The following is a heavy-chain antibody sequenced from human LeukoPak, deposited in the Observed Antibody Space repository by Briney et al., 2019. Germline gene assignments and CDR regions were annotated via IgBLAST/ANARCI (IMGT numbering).Heavy chain of an antibody. CDR1: GGSISSGDYY. CDR2: MYYSGST. Sequence: PSQALSLTCTVSGGSISSGDYYWSWIRQPPGKGLEWIAYMYYSGSTYYNPSLKSRVTMSADTSKNQLSLKLSSVTAADTAVYYCARPYYYDSRIDPWGQGILVTVSS. CDR3: ARPYYYDSRIDP. J-gene: IGHJ5*02. D-gene: IGHD3-22*01. V-gene: IGHV4-30-4*01.